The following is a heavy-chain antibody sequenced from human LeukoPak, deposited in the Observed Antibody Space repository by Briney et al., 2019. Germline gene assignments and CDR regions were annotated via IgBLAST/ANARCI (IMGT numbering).Heavy chain of an antibody. D-gene: IGHD6-13*01. CDR2: ISSSGSTI. J-gene: IGHJ4*02. V-gene: IGHV3-48*03. CDR3: ARDGTAVGINYDY. CDR1: GFIFRSYE. Sequence: GGSLRLSCAASGFIFRSYEMNWVRQAPGKGLEWVSYISSSGSTIYYADSVKGRFTLSRDNAKNSLYLQMNSLRAEDTAVYYCARDGTAVGINYDYWGQGTLVTVSS.